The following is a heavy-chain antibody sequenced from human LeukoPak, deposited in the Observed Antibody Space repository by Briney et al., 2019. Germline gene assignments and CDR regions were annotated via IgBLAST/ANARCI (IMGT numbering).Heavy chain of an antibody. Sequence: WVRQPPGKGLEWIGSIYYSKNTYYNPSLKSRVTISADTSKNQFSLTLGSVSAIDTAVYYCVSPRGFSYGYFDYWGQGTLVTVSS. CDR3: VSPRGFSYGYFDY. CDR2: IYYSKNT. V-gene: IGHV4-39*01. D-gene: IGHD5-18*01. J-gene: IGHJ4*02.